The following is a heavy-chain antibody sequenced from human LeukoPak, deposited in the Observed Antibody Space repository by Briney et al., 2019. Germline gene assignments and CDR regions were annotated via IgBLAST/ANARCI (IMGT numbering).Heavy chain of an antibody. D-gene: IGHD6-13*01. CDR2: SSGSSI. Sequence: GGSLRLSCAASGFTFSDYYMSWTRQAPGEGLEWVSYSSGSSIYYADFVKGRFTISRDNAKNSLYLQMNSLRAEDTAVYYCAREERDSSWYVVGDYWGQGTRVTVSS. V-gene: IGHV3-11*01. CDR1: GFTFSDYY. CDR3: AREERDSSWYVVGDY. J-gene: IGHJ4*02.